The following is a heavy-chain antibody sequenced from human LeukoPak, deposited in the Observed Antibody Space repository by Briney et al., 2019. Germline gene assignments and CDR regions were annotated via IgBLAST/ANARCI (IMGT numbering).Heavy chain of an antibody. V-gene: IGHV3-53*01. CDR3: ARVQRAVWFGSGTYYEGFHFDY. CDR1: EFTVSSNY. CDR2: IYSDGTT. J-gene: IGHJ4*02. Sequence: GGSLRLSCAASEFTVSSNYMSCVRQAPGKGLEWVSLIYSDGTTYYADSMKGRFTISRDNSKNTLYLQMSSLRAEDTAVYYCARVQRAVWFGSGTYYEGFHFDYWGQGTLVTVSS. D-gene: IGHD3-10*01.